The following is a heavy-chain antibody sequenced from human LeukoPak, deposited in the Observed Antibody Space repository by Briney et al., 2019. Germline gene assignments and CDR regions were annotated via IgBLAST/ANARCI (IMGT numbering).Heavy chain of an antibody. CDR3: ARDQEAFDY. CDR1: GYTSTSYY. V-gene: IGHV1-46*01. J-gene: IGHJ4*02. Sequence: ASVKVSCKASGYTSTSYYMHWVRQAPGQGLEWMGIINPSGGSTSYAQKFQGRVTVTRDTSTSTVHMELSGLRSEDTAVYYCARDQEAFDYWGQGALVTVSS. CDR2: INPSGGST.